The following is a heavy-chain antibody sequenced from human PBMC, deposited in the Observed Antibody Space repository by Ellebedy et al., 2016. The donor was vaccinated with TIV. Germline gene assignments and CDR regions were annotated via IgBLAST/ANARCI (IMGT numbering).Heavy chain of an antibody. CDR2: ITGSSSYI. CDR3: EIDSDVTSHYDRLDS. Sequence: GESLKISCTASGFSFSNYIMNWVRQAPGKGLEWVSSITGSSSYIYYADSVQGRFTISRDDSKNTVYLQMNSLRAEDTAVYSCEIDSDVTSHYDRLDSWGQGTLVTVSS. D-gene: IGHD3-3*01. J-gene: IGHJ4*02. CDR1: GFSFSNYI. V-gene: IGHV3-21*01.